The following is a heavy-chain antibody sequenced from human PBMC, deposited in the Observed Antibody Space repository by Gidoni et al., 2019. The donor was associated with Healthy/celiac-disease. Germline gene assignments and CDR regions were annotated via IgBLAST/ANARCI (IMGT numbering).Heavy chain of an antibody. V-gene: IGHV3-21*01. CDR3: ARVRSIAARPPYFDY. CDR2: ISSSSSDI. CDR1: GFPLISYS. Sequence: EVPLVASGGGLVQPGGSLSLSCAASGFPLISYSMNWVRQAPGKGLEWVSSISSSSSDIYYADSVKGRFTISRDNAKNSLYLQMNSLRAEDTAVYYCARVRSIAARPPYFDYWGQGTLVTVSS. J-gene: IGHJ4*02. D-gene: IGHD6-6*01.